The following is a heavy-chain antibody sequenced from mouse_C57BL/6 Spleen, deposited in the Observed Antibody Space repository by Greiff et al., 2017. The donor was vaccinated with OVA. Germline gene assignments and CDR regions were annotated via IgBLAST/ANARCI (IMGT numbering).Heavy chain of an antibody. J-gene: IGHJ1*03. V-gene: IGHV1-50*01. Sequence: QVHVKQSGAELVKPGASVKLSCKASGYTFTSYWMQWVKQRPGQGLEWIGEIDPSDSYTNYNQKFKGKATLTVDTSSSTAYMQLSSLTSEDSAVYYCARDPRYFDVWGTGTTVTVSS. CDR2: IDPSDSYT. CDR1: GYTFTSYW. CDR3: ARDPRYFDV.